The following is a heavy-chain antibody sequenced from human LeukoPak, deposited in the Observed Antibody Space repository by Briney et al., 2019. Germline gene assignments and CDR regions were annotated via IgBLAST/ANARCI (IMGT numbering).Heavy chain of an antibody. J-gene: IGHJ4*02. CDR1: GGSISSGGYY. D-gene: IGHD3-9*01. V-gene: IGHV4-31*03. CDR2: IYYSGST. Sequence: SQTLSLTCTVSGGSISSGGYYWSWIRQHPGKGLEWIGYIYYSGSTYYNPSLKSRVTISVDTSKNQFSLKLSSVTAADTAVYYCARTGREYYDILTGYYLFDYWGQGTLVTVSS. CDR3: ARTGREYYDILTGYYLFDY.